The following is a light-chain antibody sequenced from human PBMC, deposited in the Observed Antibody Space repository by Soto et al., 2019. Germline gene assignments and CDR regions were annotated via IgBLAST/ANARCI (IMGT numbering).Light chain of an antibody. CDR3: QQYGSSLPWT. CDR2: GAS. CDR1: QSVSSN. Sequence: EVVVTQSPATLSVSPGERATLSCRASQSVSSNLAWCQQKPGQAPRLLIYGASTRATGIPDRFSGSGSGTDFTLTISRLEPEDFAVFYCQQYGSSLPWTFGQGTKVDIK. J-gene: IGKJ1*01. V-gene: IGKV3-20*01.